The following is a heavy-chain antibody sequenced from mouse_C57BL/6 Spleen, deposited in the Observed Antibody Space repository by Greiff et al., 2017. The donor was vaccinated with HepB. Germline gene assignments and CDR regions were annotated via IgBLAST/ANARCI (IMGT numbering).Heavy chain of an antibody. V-gene: IGHV1-52*01. D-gene: IGHD2-4*01. Sequence: QVQLQQPGAELVRPGSSVKMSCKASGYTFTSYWMHWVKQRPIQGLEWIGNIDPSDSETHYNQKFKDKATLTVDKSSSTAYMQLSSLTSEDSAVYSCARSPMITTRYFDYWGQGTTLTVSS. CDR3: ARSPMITTRYFDY. J-gene: IGHJ2*01. CDR2: IDPSDSET. CDR1: GYTFTSYW.